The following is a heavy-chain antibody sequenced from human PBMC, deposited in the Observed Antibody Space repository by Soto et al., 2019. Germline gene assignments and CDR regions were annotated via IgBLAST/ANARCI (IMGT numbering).Heavy chain of an antibody. CDR3: ARQYCSGGSCYFDFDY. J-gene: IGHJ4*02. V-gene: IGHV1-69*05. CDR2: IIPIFGTA. CDR1: GGTFSSYA. Sequence: QVQLVQSGAEVKKPGSSVKVSCKASGGTFSSYAISWVRQAPGQGLEWMGGIIPIFGTANYAQKFQGRVTITXXEXTXXAYMELSSLRSEDTAVYYCARQYCSGGSCYFDFDYWGQGTLVTVSS. D-gene: IGHD2-15*01.